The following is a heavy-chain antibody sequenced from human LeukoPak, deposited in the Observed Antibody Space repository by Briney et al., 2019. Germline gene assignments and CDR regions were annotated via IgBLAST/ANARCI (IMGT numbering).Heavy chain of an antibody. V-gene: IGHV1-18*01. CDR1: GGTFSSYA. J-gene: IGHJ6*03. D-gene: IGHD6-13*01. Sequence: GASVKVSCKASGGTFSSYAISWVRQAPGQGLEWMGWISAYNGNTNYAQKLQGRVTMTTDTSTSTAYMELRSLRSDDTAVYYCARSAPGIAAAGNYYYYYMDVWGKGTTVTVSS. CDR2: ISAYNGNT. CDR3: ARSAPGIAAAGNYYYYYMDV.